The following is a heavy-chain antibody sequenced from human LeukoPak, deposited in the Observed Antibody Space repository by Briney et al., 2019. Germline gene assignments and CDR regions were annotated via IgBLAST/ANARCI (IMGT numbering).Heavy chain of an antibody. D-gene: IGHD1-26*01. CDR2: ISGNSYWI. CDR3: ARGSILGATGYD. J-gene: IGHJ4*02. V-gene: IGHV3-21*01. Sequence: GGSLRLSCATSGFSFSDSSMAWVRQAPGKGLEWDSSISGNSYWIYYAGPVKDRFTISRDNARNSLYLEMERLSADDTAVYYCARGSILGATGYDWGQGTLVAVSS. CDR1: GFSFSDSS.